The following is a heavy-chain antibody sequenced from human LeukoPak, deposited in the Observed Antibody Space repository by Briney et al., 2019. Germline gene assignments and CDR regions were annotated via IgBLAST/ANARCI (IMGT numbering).Heavy chain of an antibody. V-gene: IGHV3-7*01. J-gene: IGHJ4*02. CDR3: RAYNWNDILSDY. CDR2: IKQDGSEK. Sequence: PGGSLRLSCAASGFTFRSYDMSWVRQAPGKGLEWVANIKQDGSEKYYVDSVKGRFTISRDNAKNSLYLQMNSLRAEDTAVYYCRAYNWNDILSDYWGQGTLVTVSS. D-gene: IGHD1-20*01. CDR1: GFTFRSYD.